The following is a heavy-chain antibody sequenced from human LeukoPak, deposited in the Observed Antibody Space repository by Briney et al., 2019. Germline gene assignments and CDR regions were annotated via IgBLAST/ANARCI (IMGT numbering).Heavy chain of an antibody. V-gene: IGHV4-59*08. CDR2: IYYSGST. Sequence: SETLPLTCTVPGGSISSYYWSWIRQPPGEGLKWIGYIYYSGSTNYNPSLKSRVTISVDTSKNQFSLELSSVTAADTAVYYCARPRIAAAHDAFDIWGQGTMVTVSS. J-gene: IGHJ3*02. D-gene: IGHD6-13*01. CDR3: ARPRIAAAHDAFDI. CDR1: GGSISSYY.